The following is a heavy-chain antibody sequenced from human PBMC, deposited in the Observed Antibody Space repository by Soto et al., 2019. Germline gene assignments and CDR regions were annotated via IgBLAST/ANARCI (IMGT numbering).Heavy chain of an antibody. CDR3: AVYERTSQGVNGFDV. CDR1: GYTFTSYG. D-gene: IGHD3-10*01. V-gene: IGHV1-18*01. Sequence: QVQLVQSGAEVKKPGASVKVSCKASGYTFTSYGISWVRQAPGQGLEWMGWISAYNGNTNNAHKLQGRVTMTTDTSTSTAYVELRCLRTDGTGVYYSAVYERTSQGVNGFDVWGQGTPVTVSS. CDR2: ISAYNGNT. J-gene: IGHJ5*02.